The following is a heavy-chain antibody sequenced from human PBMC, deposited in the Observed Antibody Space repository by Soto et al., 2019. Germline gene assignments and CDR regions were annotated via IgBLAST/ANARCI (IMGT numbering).Heavy chain of an antibody. V-gene: IGHV3-23*01. CDR2: VSASGRSR. J-gene: IGHJ4*02. CDR3: AKDGNWLDVYYDV. CDR1: GFTFSSYA. D-gene: IGHD3-16*01. Sequence: GGSLRLSCAASGFTFSSYAMSWVRQAPGKGLEWVSIVSASGRSRYHADSVKGRFTISRDNSKNTLYLHMTNLRAEDTAVYYCAKDGNWLDVYYDVWGQGTPVTVSS.